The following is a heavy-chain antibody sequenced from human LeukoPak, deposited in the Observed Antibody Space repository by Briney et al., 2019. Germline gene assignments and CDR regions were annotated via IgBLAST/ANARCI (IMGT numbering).Heavy chain of an antibody. CDR1: GFTFSSYS. CDR2: ISSSSSYI. Sequence: GGSLRLSCAASGFTFSSYSMNWVRQAPGKGLEWVSSISSSSSYIYYADSVKGRFTISRDNAKNSLYLQMNSLRAEDTAVYYCASIFYDILAGSDDWGQGTLVTVSS. CDR3: ASIFYDILAGSDD. D-gene: IGHD3-9*01. J-gene: IGHJ4*02. V-gene: IGHV3-21*01.